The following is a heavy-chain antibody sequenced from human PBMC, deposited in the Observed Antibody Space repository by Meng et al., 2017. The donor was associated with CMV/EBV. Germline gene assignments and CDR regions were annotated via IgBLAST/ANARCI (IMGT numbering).Heavy chain of an antibody. CDR1: GYTFTSYD. D-gene: IGHD3-3*01. CDR3: ATVSVGLRFLEWLFAYGMDV. Sequence: ASVKVSCKASGYTFTSYDINWVRQATGQGLEWMGWMNPNSGNTGYAQKFQGRVTMTRNTSISTACMELSSLRSEDTAVYYCATVSVGLRFLEWLFAYGMDVWGQGTTVTVSS. V-gene: IGHV1-8*01. CDR2: MNPNSGNT. J-gene: IGHJ6*02.